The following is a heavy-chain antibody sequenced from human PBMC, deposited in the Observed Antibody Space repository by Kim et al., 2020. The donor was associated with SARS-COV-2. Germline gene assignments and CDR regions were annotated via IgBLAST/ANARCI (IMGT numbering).Heavy chain of an antibody. D-gene: IGHD3-10*01. CDR2: INHSGST. CDR3: ARGQGGSGSYYKPHMDV. Sequence: SETLSLTCAVYGGSFSGYYWSWIRQPPGKGLEWIGEINHSGSTNYNPSLKSRVTISVDTSKNQFSLKLSSVTAADTAVYYCARGQGGSGSYYKPHMDVWG. J-gene: IGHJ6*01. V-gene: IGHV4-34*01. CDR1: GGSFSGYY.